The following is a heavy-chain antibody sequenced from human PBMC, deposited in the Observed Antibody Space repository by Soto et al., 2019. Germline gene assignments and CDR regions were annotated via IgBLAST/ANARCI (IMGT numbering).Heavy chain of an antibody. CDR1: GGSVSNSNYY. CDR3: VSQRTSVLTQAYFDY. D-gene: IGHD2-8*01. J-gene: IGHJ4*02. CDR2: VYYRGRS. Sequence: SETLSLTCTVSGGSVSNSNYYWGRIRQSPGKGLEWIGSVYYRGRSYSKSSVKSRVTISVDTSKNRFSLNLNSVTASDTAVYYCVSQRTSVLTQAYFDYWGPGALVTVSS. V-gene: IGHV4-39*01.